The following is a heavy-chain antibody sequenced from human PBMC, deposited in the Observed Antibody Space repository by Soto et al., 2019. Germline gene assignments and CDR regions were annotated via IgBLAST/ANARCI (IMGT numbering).Heavy chain of an antibody. J-gene: IGHJ4*02. V-gene: IGHV3-23*01. CDR1: GFAFSSYA. CDR2: ISGSGGST. Sequence: GGSLRLSCAASGFAFSSYAMGWVRQAPGKGLEWVSAISGSGGSTYYADSVKGRFTISRDNSKNTLYLQMNSLRAEDTAVYYCAKVNSGWYYYFDYWGQGTLVTVSS. CDR3: AKVNSGWYYYFDY. D-gene: IGHD6-19*01.